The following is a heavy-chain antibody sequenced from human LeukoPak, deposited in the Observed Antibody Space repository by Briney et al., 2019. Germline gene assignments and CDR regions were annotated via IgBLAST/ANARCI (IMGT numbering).Heavy chain of an antibody. D-gene: IGHD6-19*01. CDR2: IIPIFGTA. J-gene: IGHJ4*02. V-gene: IGHV1-69*13. CDR3: AREEGSGFNYFDY. Sequence: SVKVSCKASGGTFSSYAISWVRQAPGQGLEWMGGIIPIFGTANYAQKFQGRVTITADESTSTAYMELSSLRSEDTAVYYCAREEGSGFNYFDYWGQGTLVTVSS. CDR1: GGTFSSYA.